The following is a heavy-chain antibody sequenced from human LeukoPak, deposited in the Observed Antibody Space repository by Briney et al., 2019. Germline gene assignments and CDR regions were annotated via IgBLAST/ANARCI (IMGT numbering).Heavy chain of an antibody. V-gene: IGHV4-4*07. D-gene: IGHD3-10*01. Sequence: NPSETLSLTCTVSGGFISSYYWSWIRQPAGKGLEWIGRIYTSGSTNYNPSLKSRVTMSVDTSKNQFSLKLSSVTAADTAVYYCARAVGSGSFQTYYYYMDVWGKGTTVTVSS. CDR1: GGFISSYY. J-gene: IGHJ6*03. CDR2: IYTSGST. CDR3: ARAVGSGSFQTYYYYMDV.